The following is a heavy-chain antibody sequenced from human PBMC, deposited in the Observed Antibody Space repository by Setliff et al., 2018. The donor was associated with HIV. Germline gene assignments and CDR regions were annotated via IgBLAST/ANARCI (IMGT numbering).Heavy chain of an antibody. CDR2: IYHSGIT. CDR1: GGSISSSSYY. J-gene: IGHJ3*02. Sequence: PSETLSLTCTVSGGSISSSSYYWGWIHQPPGKGLEWIGSIYHSGITYYNSSLKSRVTISVDTSKNQFSLNLTSVTAADTAVYYCARLGYSGSLVGAFDIWGQGTMVTVSS. D-gene: IGHD1-26*01. V-gene: IGHV4-39*07. CDR3: ARLGYSGSLVGAFDI.